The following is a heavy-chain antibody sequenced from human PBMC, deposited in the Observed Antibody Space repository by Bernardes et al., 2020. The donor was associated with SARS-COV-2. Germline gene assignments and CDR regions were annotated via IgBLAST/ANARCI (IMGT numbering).Heavy chain of an antibody. CDR1: GFTFCSHA. V-gene: IGHV3-48*01. CDR2: IGSRSGVV. CDR3: ARDSWWSLDY. J-gene: IGHJ4*02. D-gene: IGHD2-15*01. Sequence: GGSLRLSCATSGFTFCSHAMHWARQAPGKGLEWISYIGSRSGVVSYADSVKGRFTISRDNAKNSVYLQMNSLRVEDTAVYYCARDSWWSLDYWGQGTQVTVSS.